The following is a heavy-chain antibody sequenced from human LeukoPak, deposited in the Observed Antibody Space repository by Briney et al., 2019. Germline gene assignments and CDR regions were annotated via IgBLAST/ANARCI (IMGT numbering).Heavy chain of an antibody. D-gene: IGHD3-22*01. CDR1: GFTFRSYG. Sequence: PGGSLRLSXAASGFTFRSYGMHWVRQAPGKGLEWVAFIRYDGSNKYYADYVKGRFTISRDNSKNTLYLQMNSLRAEDTAVYYCAKDSWPYYDSSGYSDYWGQGTLVTVSS. CDR2: IRYDGSNK. CDR3: AKDSWPYYDSSGYSDY. V-gene: IGHV3-30*02. J-gene: IGHJ4*02.